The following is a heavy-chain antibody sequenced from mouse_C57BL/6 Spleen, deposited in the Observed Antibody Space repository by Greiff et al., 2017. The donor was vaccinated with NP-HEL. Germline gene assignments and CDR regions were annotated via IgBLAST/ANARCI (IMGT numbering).Heavy chain of an antibody. Sequence: DVHLVESEGGLVQPGSSMKLSCTASGFTFSDYYMAWVRQVPEKGLEWVANINYDGSSTYYLDSLKSRFIISRDNAKNILYLQMSSLKSEDTATYYCAREGLPPAMDYWGQGTSVTVSS. CDR3: AREGLPPAMDY. CDR1: GFTFSDYY. CDR2: INYDGSST. D-gene: IGHD2-2*01. V-gene: IGHV5-16*01. J-gene: IGHJ4*01.